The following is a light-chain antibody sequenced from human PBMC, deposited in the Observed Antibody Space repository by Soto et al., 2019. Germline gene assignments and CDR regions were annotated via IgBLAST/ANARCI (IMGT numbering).Light chain of an antibody. CDR3: QQYGNTHLT. CDR2: GAS. Sequence: EIGMTQSPATLSVSPGERATLSCRASQSVSSSYLAWYQQKPGQAPRLLIYGASSRATGIPDRFSGSGSGTDFTLTISRLEPEDFAVYYCQQYGNTHLTFGGGTKVDIK. CDR1: QSVSSSY. J-gene: IGKJ4*01. V-gene: IGKV3-20*01.